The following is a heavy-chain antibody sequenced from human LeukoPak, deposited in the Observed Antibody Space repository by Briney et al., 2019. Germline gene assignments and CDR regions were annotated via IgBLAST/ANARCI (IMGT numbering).Heavy chain of an antibody. CDR1: GYTFTGYY. Sequence: GASVTVSCKASGYTFTGYYMHWVRQAPGQGLEWMGWINPNSAGTNYAQKFQGRVTMTRDTSISTAYMELSRLRSDDTAVYYCAREGYSGYDENWFDPWGQGTLVTVSS. V-gene: IGHV1-2*02. J-gene: IGHJ5*02. D-gene: IGHD5-12*01. CDR3: AREGYSGYDENWFDP. CDR2: INPNSAGT.